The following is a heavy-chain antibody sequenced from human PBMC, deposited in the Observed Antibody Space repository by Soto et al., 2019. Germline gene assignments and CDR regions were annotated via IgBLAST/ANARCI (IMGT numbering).Heavy chain of an antibody. CDR1: GYTFNSYG. D-gene: IGHD2-15*01. V-gene: IGHV1-18*01. J-gene: IGHJ6*02. CDR3: ASSASIYCSGGSCSYYDMGV. CDR2: ISAYKGNT. Sequence: QVQLVQSGAEVKKPGASVKVSCKASGYTFNSYGISWVRQAPGQGLEWMGWISAYKGNTNYAQKLQGRVTMTTDTSTSTVDMVLRSLRSDDTPVYYWASSASIYCSGGSCSYYDMGVWGQGTTVIVSS.